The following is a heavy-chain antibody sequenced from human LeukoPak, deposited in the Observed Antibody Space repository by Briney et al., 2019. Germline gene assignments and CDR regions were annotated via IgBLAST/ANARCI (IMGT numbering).Heavy chain of an antibody. Sequence: PGGSLRLSCAVSGFTFSSYSMNWVRQAPGKGLEWVSSISSSSSYIYYADSVKGRFTISRDNAKNSLYLQMNSLRAEDTAVYYCASEGRVGPSPPFDYWGQGTLVTVSS. CDR2: ISSSSSYI. CDR1: GFTFSSYS. CDR3: ASEGRVGPSPPFDY. J-gene: IGHJ4*02. V-gene: IGHV3-21*01.